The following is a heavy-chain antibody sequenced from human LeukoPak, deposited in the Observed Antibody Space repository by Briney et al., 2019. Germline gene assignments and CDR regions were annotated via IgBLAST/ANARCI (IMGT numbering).Heavy chain of an antibody. CDR2: INPSSGAT. CDR1: GYTFTDYY. J-gene: IGHJ4*02. V-gene: IGHV1-2*07. D-gene: IGHD3-3*01. CDR3: ARIDFWSGYCLDY. Sequence: ASVKVSCKASGYTFTDYYMHWVRQAPGQGLEWMGWINPSSGATNYAHKLQGRVTMTRDTSITTASMELSRLRSDDTAVYYCARIDFWSGYCLDYWGQGTLVTVSS.